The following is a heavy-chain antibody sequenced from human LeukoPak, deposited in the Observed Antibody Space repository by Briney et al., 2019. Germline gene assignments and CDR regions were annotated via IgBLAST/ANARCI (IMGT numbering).Heavy chain of an antibody. V-gene: IGHV3-30*02. J-gene: IGHJ4*02. Sequence: GGSLRLSCAASGFTFSSYGMHWVRQAPGKGLEWVAFIRYDGSNKYYADSVKGRFTISRDNSKNTLYLQMNSLRAEDTAVYYCAKDMLGCCSGGSCPGFDYWGQGTLVTVSS. CDR2: IRYDGSNK. CDR3: AKDMLGCCSGGSCPGFDY. CDR1: GFTFSSYG. D-gene: IGHD2-15*01.